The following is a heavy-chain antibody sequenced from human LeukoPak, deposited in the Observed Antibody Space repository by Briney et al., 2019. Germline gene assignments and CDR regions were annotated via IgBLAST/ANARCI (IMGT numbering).Heavy chain of an antibody. J-gene: IGHJ4*02. CDR1: GFTFSSYS. V-gene: IGHV3-21*01. CDR2: ISSSTGYI. Sequence: GGSLRLSCAASGFTFSSYSMNWVRQAPGKGLEWVSTISSSTGYIYYADSVKGRFTISRDNAKNSLYLQMNSLRAEDTAVYYCARDRTPAGSIFDYWGQGTLVTVSS. CDR3: ARDRTPAGSIFDY. D-gene: IGHD2-2*01.